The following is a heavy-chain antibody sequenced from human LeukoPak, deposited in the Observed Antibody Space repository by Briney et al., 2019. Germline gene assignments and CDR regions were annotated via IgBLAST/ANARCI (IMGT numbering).Heavy chain of an antibody. V-gene: IGHV3-53*01. D-gene: IGHD6-19*01. CDR2: IYSGDST. Sequence: PGGSLRLSCAASGFTVSSNYMSWVRQAPGKGLEWVSVIYSGDSTSYADSVKGRFTISRDSSKNTLYLQMNSLRAEDTAVYYCATTKLWLAFDSWGQGTLVTVSS. CDR1: GFTVSSNY. CDR3: ATTKLWLAFDS. J-gene: IGHJ4*02.